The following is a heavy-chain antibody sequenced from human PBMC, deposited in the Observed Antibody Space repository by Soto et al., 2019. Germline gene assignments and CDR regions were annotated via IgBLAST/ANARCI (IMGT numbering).Heavy chain of an antibody. J-gene: IGHJ6*02. CDR1: GFTFSSYA. Sequence: QVQLVESGGGVVQPGRSLRLSCAASGFTFSSYAMHWVRQAPGKGLEWVAVISYDGSNKYYADSVKGRFTISRDNSKNTLYLQMNSLRAEDTAVYYCARSDVDTAMVTWGYYYGMDVWGHGTTVTVSS. V-gene: IGHV3-30-3*01. CDR3: ARSDVDTAMVTWGYYYGMDV. D-gene: IGHD5-18*01. CDR2: ISYDGSNK.